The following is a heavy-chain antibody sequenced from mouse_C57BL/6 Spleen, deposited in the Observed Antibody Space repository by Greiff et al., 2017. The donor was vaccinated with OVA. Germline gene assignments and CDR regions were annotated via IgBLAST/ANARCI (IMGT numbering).Heavy chain of an antibody. CDR1: GYTFTGYW. CDR2: IHPNSGST. CDR3: ARSKGYDLWFAD. Sequence: QVQLQQPGAELVKPGASVKLSCKASGYTFTGYWMHWVKQRPGQGLEWIGMIHPNSGSTNYNEKFKSKATLTVDKSSSTAYMQLSSLTSEDSAVYYCARSKGYDLWFADWGQGTLVTVAA. D-gene: IGHD2-2*01. J-gene: IGHJ3*01. V-gene: IGHV1-64*01.